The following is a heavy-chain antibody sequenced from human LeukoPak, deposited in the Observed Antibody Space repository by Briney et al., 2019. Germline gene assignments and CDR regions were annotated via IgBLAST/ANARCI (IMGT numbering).Heavy chain of an antibody. CDR2: IYHSGST. D-gene: IGHD1-1*01. J-gene: IGHJ6*02. CDR3: ARVTGTKYIYYYYGMDV. Sequence: PSETLSLTCAVSGGSISSSNWWSWVRQPPGKGLEWIGEIYHSGSTNYNPSLKSRVTISVDRSKNQFSLKLSSVAAADTAVYYCARVTGTKYIYYYYGMDVWGQGTTVTVSS. V-gene: IGHV4-4*02. CDR1: GGSISSSNW.